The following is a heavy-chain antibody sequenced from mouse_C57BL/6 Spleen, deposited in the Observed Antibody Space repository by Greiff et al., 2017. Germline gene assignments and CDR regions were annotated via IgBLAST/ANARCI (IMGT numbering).Heavy chain of an antibody. J-gene: IGHJ4*01. CDR3: ARGRAGTGAMDY. V-gene: IGHV3-6*01. CDR1: GYSIASGYY. D-gene: IGHD4-1*01. Sequence: VQLKESGPGLVKPSQSLSLTCSVTGYSIASGYYWNWIRQFPGNKLEWMGYISYDGSNNYNPSLKNRISITRDTSKNQFFLKLNSVTTEDTATYYCARGRAGTGAMDYWGQGTSVTVSS. CDR2: ISYDGSN.